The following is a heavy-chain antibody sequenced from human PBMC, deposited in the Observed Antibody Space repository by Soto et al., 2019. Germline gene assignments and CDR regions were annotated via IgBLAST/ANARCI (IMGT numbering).Heavy chain of an antibody. J-gene: IGHJ6*03. D-gene: IGHD3-3*01. CDR1: GGSISNYY. CDR3: TRRQLTIFGVVINYYMDV. Sequence: PSETLSLTCTVSGGSISNYYWSWIRQPPGKGLEWIAYISYSGSTNYNPSLKSRVSISVDTSKNQFSLKLSSVTAADTAVYYCTRRQLTIFGVVINYYMDVWGKGTTVTVSS. CDR2: ISYSGST. V-gene: IGHV4-59*12.